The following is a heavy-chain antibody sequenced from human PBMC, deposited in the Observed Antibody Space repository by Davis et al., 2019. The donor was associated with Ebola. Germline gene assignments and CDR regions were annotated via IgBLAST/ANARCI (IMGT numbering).Heavy chain of an antibody. CDR3: ARQGDSSSWYEEDY. CDR2: INPNSGGT. J-gene: IGHJ4*02. V-gene: IGHV1-2*04. D-gene: IGHD6-13*01. Sequence: ASVKVSCKASGYTFTGYYMHWVRQAPGQGLEWMGWINPNSGGTNYAQKFQGWVTMTRDTSISTAYLQWSSLKASDTAMYYCARQGDSSSWYEEDYWGQGTLVTVSS. CDR1: GYTFTGYY.